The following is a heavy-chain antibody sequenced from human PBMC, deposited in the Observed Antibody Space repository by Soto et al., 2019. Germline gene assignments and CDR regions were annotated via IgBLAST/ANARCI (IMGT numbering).Heavy chain of an antibody. D-gene: IGHD6-6*01. J-gene: IGHJ2*01. V-gene: IGHV4-61*01. CDR3: AREHSVVARSYYYFDR. CDR1: GGSVSSGPYY. CDR2: IFYSGDT. Sequence: SETLSLTCTVSGGSVSSGPYYWNWIRQPPGKGLEWIGHIFYSGDTKYNPSLKNRVTISVDPSKSQFSLTLSSVTAGDTAVHYCAREHSVVARSYYYFDRWGRGTLVTVAS.